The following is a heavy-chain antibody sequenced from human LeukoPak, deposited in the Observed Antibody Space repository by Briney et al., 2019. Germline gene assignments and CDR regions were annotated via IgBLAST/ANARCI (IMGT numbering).Heavy chain of an antibody. J-gene: IGHJ3*02. CDR1: GGSISSYY. Sequence: SETLSLTSTVSGGSISSYYWSWIRQPPGKGLEWIGYIYYSGSTNYNPSLKSRVTISVDTSKNQFSLKLSSVTAADTAVYYCARDPSGSYYLSGAFDIWGQGTMVTVSS. D-gene: IGHD1-26*01. V-gene: IGHV4-59*01. CDR2: IYYSGST. CDR3: ARDPSGSYYLSGAFDI.